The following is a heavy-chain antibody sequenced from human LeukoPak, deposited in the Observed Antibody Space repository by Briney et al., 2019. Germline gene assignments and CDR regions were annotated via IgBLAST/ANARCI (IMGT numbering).Heavy chain of an antibody. CDR2: IYYTGNT. CDR3: ARQTGSGLFILP. J-gene: IGHJ4*02. CDR1: GVSISSSYSY. V-gene: IGHV4-39*01. D-gene: IGHD3/OR15-3a*01. Sequence: SETLSLTCTVSGVSISSSYSYWGWIRQPPGMGLEWIGSIYYTGNTYYNASLKSQVSISIGTSKNQFSLKLTSVTAADTAVYYCARQTGSGLFILPGGQGTLVTVSS.